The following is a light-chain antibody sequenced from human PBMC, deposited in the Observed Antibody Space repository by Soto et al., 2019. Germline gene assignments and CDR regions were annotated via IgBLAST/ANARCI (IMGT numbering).Light chain of an antibody. Sequence: HSALTRPPSASGSPGQSVTFSCTGTTTDVGGYNYVSWYQQHPGKAPKLIIYEVNKRPSGVPHRFSGSKSGNTASLTVSGLQAEDEADYYCSSYEASNTVVFGGGTKLTVL. CDR3: SSYEASNTVV. V-gene: IGLV2-8*01. J-gene: IGLJ2*01. CDR1: TTDVGGYNY. CDR2: EVN.